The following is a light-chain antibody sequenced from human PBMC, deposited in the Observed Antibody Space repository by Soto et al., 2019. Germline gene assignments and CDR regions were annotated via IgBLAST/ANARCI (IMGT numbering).Light chain of an antibody. CDR1: SSDIGRNV. Sequence: QSVLTQPPSASGTPGQRVTISCSGGSSDIGRNVVYCYQHLPGTAPKLVIYMNNQRPPGVPDRFSGPKSVTSASLAISGLQHEYESHYYCSTWHDNLNVPVFGGGTKVTVL. CDR2: MNN. J-gene: IGLJ3*02. V-gene: IGLV1-44*01. CDR3: STWHDNLNVPV.